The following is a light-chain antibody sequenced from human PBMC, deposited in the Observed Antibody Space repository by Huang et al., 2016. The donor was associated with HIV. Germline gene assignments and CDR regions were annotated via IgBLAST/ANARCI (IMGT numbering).Light chain of an antibody. CDR2: YAS. CDR1: QSVGSD. CDR3: QQRGNWPLT. Sequence: EIVLTQSPATLSLSPGERATLSCRASQSVGSDLAWYQQRPGQAPRLLIHYASNRATGIPARFSGSGSGTDFTLTISSLEPEDFAVYYCQQRGNWPLTFGGGTKVEIK. J-gene: IGKJ4*01. V-gene: IGKV3-11*01.